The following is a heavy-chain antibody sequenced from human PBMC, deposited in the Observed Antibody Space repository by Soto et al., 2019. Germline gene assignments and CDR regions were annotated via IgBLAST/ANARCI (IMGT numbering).Heavy chain of an antibody. J-gene: IGHJ6*03. CDR3: AKDPYSTSYYYYYMDV. Sequence: GGSLRLSCAASGFTFSSYGMHWVRQAPGKGLEWVAVISYDGSNKYYADSVKGRFTISRDNSKNTLYLQMNSLRAEDTAVYYCAKDPYSTSYYYYYMDVWGKGTTVTVSS. D-gene: IGHD2-2*01. CDR2: ISYDGSNK. V-gene: IGHV3-30*18. CDR1: GFTFSSYG.